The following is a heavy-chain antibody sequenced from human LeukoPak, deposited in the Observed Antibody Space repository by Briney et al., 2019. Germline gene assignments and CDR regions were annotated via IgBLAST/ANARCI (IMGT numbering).Heavy chain of an antibody. V-gene: IGHV3-30-3*01. J-gene: IGHJ4*02. Sequence: GGSLRLSCAASGFTFSSYAMHWVRQAPDKGLEWVAVISYDGSNKYYADSVKGRFTISRDNSKNTLYLQMNSLRAEDTAVYYCARDTYYYDSSGYFDYWGQGTLVTVSS. CDR3: ARDTYYYDSSGYFDY. D-gene: IGHD3-22*01. CDR2: ISYDGSNK. CDR1: GFTFSSYA.